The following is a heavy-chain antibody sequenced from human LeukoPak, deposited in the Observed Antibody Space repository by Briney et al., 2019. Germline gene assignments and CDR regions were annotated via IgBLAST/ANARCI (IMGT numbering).Heavy chain of an antibody. CDR1: GFTFSSYW. J-gene: IGHJ6*02. CDR3: AIAYGLDV. Sequence: GGSLRLSCAASGFTFSSYWMSWVRQAPGKGLEWVANIKGDGSDRYYMDSLKGRFTISRDNAKNSLYLQMNSLRVEDTAIYYCAIAYGLDVWGQGTTVTVSS. CDR2: IKGDGSDR. V-gene: IGHV3-7*03.